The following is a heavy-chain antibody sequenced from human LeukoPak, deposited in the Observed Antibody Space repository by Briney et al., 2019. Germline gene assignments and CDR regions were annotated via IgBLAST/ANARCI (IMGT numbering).Heavy chain of an antibody. CDR1: GFTVNSNY. V-gene: IGHV3-53*01. D-gene: IGHD5-18*01. CDR3: AKGGYTYGHFDY. Sequence: PGGSLRLSCAASGFTVNSNYMNWVRQAPGKGLEWVSVLYSDGRTYYADSVKGRFTISRDNSKNTLFLQMISLSAEDTAVYYCAKGGYTYGHFDYWGQGTLVTVSS. J-gene: IGHJ4*02. CDR2: LYSDGRT.